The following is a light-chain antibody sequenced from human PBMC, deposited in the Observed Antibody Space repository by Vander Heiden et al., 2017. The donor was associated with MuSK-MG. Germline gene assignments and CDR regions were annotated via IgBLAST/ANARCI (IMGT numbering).Light chain of an antibody. V-gene: IGKV1-27*01. J-gene: IGKJ3*01. CDR1: QGISNY. CDR3: QNYNSALLVT. CDR2: AAF. Sequence: DIQMTQSPSSLSASVGDRVTITCRASQGISNYLAWYQQKPGKGPKLLIYAAFTLQSGVPSRFSGSGSGTEFTLTISSLQPEDVATYYCQNYNSALLVTFGPGTKVXIK.